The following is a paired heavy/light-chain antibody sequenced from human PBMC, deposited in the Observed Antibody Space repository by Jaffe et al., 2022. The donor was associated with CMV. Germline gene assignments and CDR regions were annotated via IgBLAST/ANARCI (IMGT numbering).Light chain of an antibody. CDR2: KIS. V-gene: IGKV2-24*01. CDR1: QSLVHSDGNTY. Sequence: DIVMTQTALSSPVTLGQPASISCRSSQSLVHSDGNTYLSWLQQRPGQPPRLLIYKISNRFPGVPDRFSGSGAGTDFTLKISRVEAEDVGIYYCMQATQFPRTFGQGTKVEIK. J-gene: IGKJ1*01. CDR3: MQATQFPRT.
Heavy chain of an antibody. CDR3: TTDWNGVAGTHFDY. D-gene: IGHD6-19*01. Sequence: EVQLVESGGGLVKPGGSLRLSCAASGFSLSNAWMSWVRQAPGKGLEWIGRIRSKTGGGTTDYAAPVKGRFTVSRDDSKNTLYLQMDSLKTEDTALYYCTTDWNGVAGTHFDYWGQGTLVTVSS. J-gene: IGHJ4*02. CDR1: GFSLSNAW. V-gene: IGHV3-15*01. CDR2: IRSKTGGGTT.